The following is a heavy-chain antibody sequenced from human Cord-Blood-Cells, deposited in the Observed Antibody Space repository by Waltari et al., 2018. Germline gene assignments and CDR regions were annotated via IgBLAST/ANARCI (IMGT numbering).Heavy chain of an antibody. Sequence: QLQLQESGPGLVKPSETLSLTCTVSGGSISSSSYYWGWIRQPPGKGLEWIGSIYYSGSTSYNPTRKSRVTISVDTSKNQFSLTLSSVTAADTAVYYCARHVDSISWLFDYWGQGTLVTVSS. CDR3: ARHVDSISWLFDY. CDR1: GGSISSSSYY. D-gene: IGHD6-13*01. V-gene: IGHV4-39*07. J-gene: IGHJ4*02. CDR2: IYYSGST.